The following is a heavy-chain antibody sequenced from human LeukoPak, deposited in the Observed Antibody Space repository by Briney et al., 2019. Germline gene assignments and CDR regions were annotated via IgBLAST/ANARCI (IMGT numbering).Heavy chain of an antibody. CDR2: NNTNTGNP. Sequence: ASVKVSCKASGYTFTSYAMNWVRQAPGQGLEWMGWNNTNTGNPTYAQGFTGRFVFSLDTSVSTAYLQISSLKAEDTAVYYCARGKQQLVRLSWFDPWGQGTLVTVSS. J-gene: IGHJ5*02. D-gene: IGHD6-13*01. CDR1: GYTFTSYA. V-gene: IGHV7-4-1*02. CDR3: ARGKQQLVRLSWFDP.